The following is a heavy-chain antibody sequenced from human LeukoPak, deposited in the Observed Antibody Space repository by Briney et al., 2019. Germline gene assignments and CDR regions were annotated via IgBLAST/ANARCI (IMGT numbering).Heavy chain of an antibody. CDR1: GYSISSGYY. V-gene: IGHV4-38-2*02. CDR3: ARHDYATYYFDY. J-gene: IGHJ4*02. CDR2: IYHSGSV. D-gene: IGHD4-17*01. Sequence: SETLSLICTVSGYSISSGYYWGWIRQPPGKGLEWIGSIYHSGSVYYNPSLKSRVTISVDTSKNQFSLKLSSVTAADTAVYYCARHDYATYYFDYWGQGTLVTVSS.